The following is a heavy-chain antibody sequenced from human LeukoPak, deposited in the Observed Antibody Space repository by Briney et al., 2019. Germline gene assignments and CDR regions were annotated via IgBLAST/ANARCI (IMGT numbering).Heavy chain of an antibody. CDR3: ARAESSGLWFGELPIDY. J-gene: IGHJ4*02. V-gene: IGHV3-7*03. Sequence: GGSLRLSCAASGFTFSSYWMSWVRQAPGKGLEWVAYIKQDGSEKYYVDSVKGRFTISRDNAKNSLYLQMNSLRAEDTAVYYCARAESSGLWFGELPIDYWGQGTLVTVSS. D-gene: IGHD3-10*01. CDR1: GFTFSSYW. CDR2: IKQDGSEK.